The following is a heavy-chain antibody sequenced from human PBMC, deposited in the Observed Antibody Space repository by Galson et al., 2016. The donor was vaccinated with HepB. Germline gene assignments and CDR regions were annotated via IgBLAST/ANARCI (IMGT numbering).Heavy chain of an antibody. D-gene: IGHD3-16*02. J-gene: IGHJ6*03. V-gene: IGHV3-21*01. CDR1: GFTFSSYS. CDR3: ERDQRNIFRYNYYIEV. CDR2: ISSSSIYI. Sequence: SLRLSCAASGFTFSSYSMIWVRQAPGKGLEWVSSISSSSIYIYYADSVTGRFTISRDNAKNSLYLQMNSLRAEDTAVYYCERDQRNIFRYNYYIEVWGKGTTVTVSS.